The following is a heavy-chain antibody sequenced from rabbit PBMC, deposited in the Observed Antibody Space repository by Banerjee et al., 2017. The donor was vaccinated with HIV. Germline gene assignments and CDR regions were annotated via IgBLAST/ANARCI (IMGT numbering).Heavy chain of an antibody. CDR2: IATKSGST. CDR3: ARGTSGSSYFYFNL. CDR1: GFSFSSGYY. V-gene: IGHV1S43*01. Sequence: QSLEESGGDLVKPGASLTLTCTASGFSFSSGYYMCWVRQAPGKGLELVACIATKSGSTWFARWVNGRFTISRSTSLNTVDLKMTSLTVADTATYFCARGTSGSSYFYFNLWGPGTLVTVS. J-gene: IGHJ4*01. D-gene: IGHD8-1*01.